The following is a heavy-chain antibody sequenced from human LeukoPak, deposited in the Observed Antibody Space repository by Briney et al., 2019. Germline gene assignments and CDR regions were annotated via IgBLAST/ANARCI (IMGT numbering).Heavy chain of an antibody. Sequence: SETLSLTCTVSGGSISSYYWSWIRQPPGKGLEWIGYIYYSGSTNYNPSLRSRVTISVDTSKNQFSLKLSSVTAADTAVYYCARFADSRTWYFDLWGRGTLVTVSS. J-gene: IGHJ2*01. CDR2: IYYSGST. D-gene: IGHD3-22*01. V-gene: IGHV4-59*01. CDR3: ARFADSRTWYFDL. CDR1: GGSISSYY.